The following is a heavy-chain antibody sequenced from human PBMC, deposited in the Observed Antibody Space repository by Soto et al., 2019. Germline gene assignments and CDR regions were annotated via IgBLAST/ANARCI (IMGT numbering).Heavy chain of an antibody. CDR1: GSSVSDASYH. D-gene: IGHD1-26*01. CDR3: ARRVGATPPIN. J-gene: IGHJ4*02. Sequence: SETLSLTCSVSGSSVSDASYHWVWVRQPPGKGLQWIGNIYYSGNTNYNPSLKSQVTISVDTSKNQFSLKLNSVTAADTAVYYCARRVGATPPINWGQGTLVTVSS. V-gene: IGHV4-61*01. CDR2: IYYSGNT.